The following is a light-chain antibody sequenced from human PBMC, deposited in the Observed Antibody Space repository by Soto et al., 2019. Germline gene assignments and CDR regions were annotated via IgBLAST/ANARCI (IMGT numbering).Light chain of an antibody. CDR2: AAT. CDR1: QSISSY. Sequence: DIQMTQSPSSLSASVGDRVTITCRASQSISSYLNWYQHKPGKAPKILISAATSLQSGVPSRFSGSGSGTDFTLTISSLQPEDFATYYCQQSYYTPLTFGQGTKVEI. J-gene: IGKJ1*01. CDR3: QQSYYTPLT. V-gene: IGKV1-39*01.